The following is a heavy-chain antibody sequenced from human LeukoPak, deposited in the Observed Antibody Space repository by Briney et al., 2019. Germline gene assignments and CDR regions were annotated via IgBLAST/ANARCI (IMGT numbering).Heavy chain of an antibody. CDR2: ISYDGSIE. V-gene: IGHV3-30-3*01. D-gene: IGHD5-18*01. Sequence: GGSLRLSCAVSGFTFSSYAMHWVRQAPGKGLEWVAVISYDGSIEYFADSVKGRFTISRDNAKNSLYLQMNSLRAEDTAVYYCAGRRRYSYGSPVAFDIWGQGTMVTVSS. CDR1: GFTFSSYA. CDR3: AGRRRYSYGSPVAFDI. J-gene: IGHJ3*02.